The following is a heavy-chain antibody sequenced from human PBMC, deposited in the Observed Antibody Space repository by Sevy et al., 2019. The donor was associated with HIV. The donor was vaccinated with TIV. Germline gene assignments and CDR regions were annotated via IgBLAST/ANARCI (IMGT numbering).Heavy chain of an antibody. CDR3: ARAPEENYDYITGSFDY. D-gene: IGHD3-16*01. CDR2: ISISSSYI. Sequence: GGSLRLSCAASGFTFSSYSMNWVRQAPGMGLEWVSSISISSSYIYYADSVKGRFTISRDNAKNSLYLQMNSLSAEDTAVYYCARAPEENYDYITGSFDYWGQGTLVTVSS. V-gene: IGHV3-21*01. CDR1: GFTFSSYS. J-gene: IGHJ4*02.